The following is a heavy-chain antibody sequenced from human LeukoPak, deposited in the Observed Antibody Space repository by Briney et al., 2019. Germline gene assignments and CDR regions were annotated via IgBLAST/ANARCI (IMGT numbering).Heavy chain of an antibody. CDR1: GFNFGGYS. Sequence: GSLRLSCAASGFNFGGYSMHWVRPAPGKGLEWVSLISWDGGSTYYADSVKGRFTISRDNSKNSLYLQMNSLRAEDTAVYYCARGRWLQPWGYFDYWGQGTLVTVSS. J-gene: IGHJ4*02. V-gene: IGHV3-43D*03. CDR2: ISWDGGST. D-gene: IGHD5-24*01. CDR3: ARGRWLQPWGYFDY.